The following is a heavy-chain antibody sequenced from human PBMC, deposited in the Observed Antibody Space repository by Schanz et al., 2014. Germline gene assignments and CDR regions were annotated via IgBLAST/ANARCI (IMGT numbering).Heavy chain of an antibody. CDR1: GGTFSSFG. CDR2: IIPSLGLA. D-gene: IGHD5-12*01. Sequence: VQLEQSGAEVKKPGSSVKVSCKASGGTFSSFGINWVRQAPGQGLEWMGRIIPSLGLAKYEQKFQDKVTITADTSTTTAYMELSGLRSEDTAVYYCARGPLGTSTWGQGTLVTVSS. J-gene: IGHJ5*02. V-gene: IGHV1-69*04. CDR3: ARGPLGTST.